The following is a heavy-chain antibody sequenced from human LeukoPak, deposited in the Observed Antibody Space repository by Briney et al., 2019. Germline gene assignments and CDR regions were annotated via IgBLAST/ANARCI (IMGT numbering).Heavy chain of an antibody. D-gene: IGHD5-18*01. CDR3: TRDGYSYGKFDY. V-gene: IGHV3-49*04. Sequence: PGGSLRLSCTASGFTFGDYAMSWVRQAPGKGLEWVGFIRSKAYGGTTEYAASVKGRFTISRDDSKSIAYLQMNSLKTEDTAVYYCTRDGYSYGKFDYWGQGTLVTVSS. CDR1: GFTFGDYA. J-gene: IGHJ4*02. CDR2: IRSKAYGGTT.